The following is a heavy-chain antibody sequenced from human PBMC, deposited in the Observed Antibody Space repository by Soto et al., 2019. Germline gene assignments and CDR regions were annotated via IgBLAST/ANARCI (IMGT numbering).Heavy chain of an antibody. Sequence: ASVKVSCKASGGTFSSYAISWVRQAPAQGLEWKGGIIPIFGTANYAQKFQGRVTITADKSTSTAYMELSSLRSEDTAVYYCASGYSGSYSGYYYGMDVWGQGTTVTVSS. CDR2: IIPIFGTA. CDR1: GGTFSSYA. J-gene: IGHJ6*02. D-gene: IGHD1-26*01. CDR3: ASGYSGSYSGYYYGMDV. V-gene: IGHV1-69*06.